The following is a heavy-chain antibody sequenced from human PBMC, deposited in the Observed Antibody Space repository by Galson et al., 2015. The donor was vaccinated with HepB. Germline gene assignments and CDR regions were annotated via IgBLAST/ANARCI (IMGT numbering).Heavy chain of an antibody. Sequence: SLRLSCAASGFTFSNYGMHWVRQAPGKGLEWVAVISNDGSNKYYADSVKGRFTISRVNSKNTLYLQMNSLRPEDTAVYYCAKAAGMTTLYGMDVWGQGTTVTVSS. D-gene: IGHD4-11*01. CDR1: GFTFSNYG. CDR3: AKAAGMTTLYGMDV. J-gene: IGHJ6*02. V-gene: IGHV3-30*18. CDR2: ISNDGSNK.